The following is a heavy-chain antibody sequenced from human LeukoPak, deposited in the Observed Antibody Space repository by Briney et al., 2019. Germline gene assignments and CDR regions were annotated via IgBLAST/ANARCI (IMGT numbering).Heavy chain of an antibody. V-gene: IGHV3-21*05. CDR1: GFTFSDYS. D-gene: IGHD1-14*01. J-gene: IGHJ5*02. CDR3: ARDQTGAFDP. CDR2: IGLASGFV. Sequence: GGSLRLSCAASGFTFSDYSMNWVRRAPGRGLEWISYIGLASGFVSYADSVKGRFSISSDTARNSVYLQMSSLRAEDTAVYYCARDQTGAFDPWGQEPLVTFSS.